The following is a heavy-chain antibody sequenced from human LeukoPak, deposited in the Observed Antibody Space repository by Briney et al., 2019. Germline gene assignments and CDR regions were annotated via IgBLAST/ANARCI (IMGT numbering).Heavy chain of an antibody. V-gene: IGHV3-33*01. CDR2: IWYDGSNK. CDR1: GFTFSNYG. CDR3: ARDIYNRGTYYFDY. D-gene: IGHD1-1*01. J-gene: IGHJ4*02. Sequence: QPGRSLRLSCAASGFTFSNYGMHWVRQAPGKGLEWVALIWYDGSNKYYADSVKGRFTISRDNSKNTLYLQMNSLRAEDTAVFYCARDIYNRGTYYFDYWGQGTLVTVSS.